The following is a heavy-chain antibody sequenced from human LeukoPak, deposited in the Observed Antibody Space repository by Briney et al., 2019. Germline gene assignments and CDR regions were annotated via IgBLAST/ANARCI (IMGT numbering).Heavy chain of an antibody. J-gene: IGHJ4*02. CDR1: GYTLTELS. V-gene: IGHV1-24*01. CDR2: FDPEDGET. CDR3: ARGSTSDWPLDH. Sequence: GASVKVSCKVSGYTLTELSMHWVRQAPGKGLEWMGGFDPEDGETIYAQKFQGRVTITRDTSASTAYIELRRLRSEDTAMYYCARGSTSDWPLDHWGQETLVTVSS. D-gene: IGHD2-2*01.